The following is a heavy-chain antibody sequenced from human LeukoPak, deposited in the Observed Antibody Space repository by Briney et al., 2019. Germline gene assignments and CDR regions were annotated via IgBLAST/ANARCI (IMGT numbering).Heavy chain of an antibody. J-gene: IGHJ4*02. CDR3: ARDMVDDSGSRAGYFDY. Sequence: SETLSLTCAVYGGSFSGYYWSWIRQPPGKGLEWIGEINHSGSTNYNPSLKSRVTISVDTSKNQFSLKLSSVTAADTAVYYCARDMVDDSGSRAGYFDYWGQGTLVTVSS. CDR1: GGSFSGYY. CDR2: INHSGST. V-gene: IGHV4-34*01. D-gene: IGHD3-10*01.